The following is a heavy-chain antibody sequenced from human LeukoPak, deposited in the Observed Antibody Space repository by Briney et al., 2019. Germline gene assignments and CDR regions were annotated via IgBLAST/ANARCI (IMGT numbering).Heavy chain of an antibody. D-gene: IGHD5-18*01. CDR1: GSTFSSYG. V-gene: IGHV3-30*02. J-gene: IGHJ4*02. CDR3: AKIPVDTAMANVDY. Sequence: GGSLRLSCAASGSTFSSYGMHWVRQAPGKGLEWVAFIRYDGSNKYYADSVKGRFTISRDNSKNTLYLQMNSLRAEDTAVYYCAKIPVDTAMANVDYWGQGTLVTVSS. CDR2: IRYDGSNK.